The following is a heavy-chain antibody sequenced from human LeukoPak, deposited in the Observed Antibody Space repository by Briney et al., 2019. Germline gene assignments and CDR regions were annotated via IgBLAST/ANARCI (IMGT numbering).Heavy chain of an antibody. J-gene: IGHJ1*01. D-gene: IGHD2-15*01. CDR1: GYSISSGYL. CDR2: IDGSGSS. Sequence: PSETLSLTCTVSGYSISSGYLWGWIRQPPGKGLEWIGSIDGSGSSYYNPSLKSRVTISEDTSKNLFSLKLSSVTAADTAVYYCARRLLGYCSGGSCYSGYFQHWGQGTLVTVSS. V-gene: IGHV4-38-2*02. CDR3: ARRLLGYCSGGSCYSGYFQH.